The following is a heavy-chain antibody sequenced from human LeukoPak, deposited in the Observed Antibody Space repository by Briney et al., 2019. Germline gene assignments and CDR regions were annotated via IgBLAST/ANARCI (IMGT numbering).Heavy chain of an antibody. V-gene: IGHV4-59*01. J-gene: IGHJ4*02. CDR2: IYYTGSN. CDR3: ARGHPIATTQLRYYFDY. D-gene: IGHD5-24*01. Sequence: PSETLSLTCTVSGGSITGYYWSWIRQPPAKGLEWIGNIYYTGSNNYNPSLTSRVTISVDTSKNQFSLKLSSVTAADTAVYYCARGHPIATTQLRYYFDYWGQGTLVTVSS. CDR1: GGSITGYY.